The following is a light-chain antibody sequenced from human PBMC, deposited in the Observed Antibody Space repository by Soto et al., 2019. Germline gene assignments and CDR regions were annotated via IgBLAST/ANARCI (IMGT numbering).Light chain of an antibody. CDR3: QQYNNWPWT. CDR2: GAS. V-gene: IGKV3-15*01. CDR1: QSVSSY. Sequence: EIVLTQSPATLSLSPGERATLSCRASQSVSSYLAWYQQKPGQAPRLLIYGASTRATGMPTRFSGSGSGTEFTLTISSLQSEDFAVYYCQQYNNWPWTFGQGTKVDIK. J-gene: IGKJ1*01.